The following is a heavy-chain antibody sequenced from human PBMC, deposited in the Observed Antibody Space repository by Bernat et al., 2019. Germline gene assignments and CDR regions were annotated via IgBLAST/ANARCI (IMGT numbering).Heavy chain of an antibody. D-gene: IGHD1-26*01. J-gene: IGHJ6*02. V-gene: IGHV3-49*04. CDR2: IRSKAYGGTT. CDR3: TRESGSYGSTYYGMDV. Sequence: EVLLVESGGGLVQPGQSLRLSCTSSGFTFGDYSMSWVRQAPGKGLEWVGFIRSKAYGGTTEYAQSVKCRFTVSRDDSKSIAYLQMSSLRTEDTALYYCTRESGSYGSTYYGMDVWGQGTTVTVSS. CDR1: GFTFGDYS.